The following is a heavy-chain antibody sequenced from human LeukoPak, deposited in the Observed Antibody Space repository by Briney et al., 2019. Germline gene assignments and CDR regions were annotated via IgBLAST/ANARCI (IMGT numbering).Heavy chain of an antibody. CDR3: ARDPAYYYDSSGSSNWFDP. V-gene: IGHV4-31*03. CDR1: GGSISSGGYY. CDR2: IYYSGST. J-gene: IGHJ5*02. Sequence: SQTLSLTCTVSGGSISSGGYYWSWIRQHPGKGLEWIGYIYYSGSTYYNPSPKSRVTISVDTSKNQFSLKLSSVTAADTAVYYCARDPAYYYDSSGSSNWFDPWGQGTLVTVSS. D-gene: IGHD3-22*01.